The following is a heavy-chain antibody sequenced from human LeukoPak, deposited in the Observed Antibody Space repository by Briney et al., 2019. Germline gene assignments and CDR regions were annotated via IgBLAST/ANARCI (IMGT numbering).Heavy chain of an antibody. CDR1: GFSFSNYG. Sequence: GGSLRLSCAASGFSFSNYGMHWFRQAPGKGLEWVASISYHTSDKFYADSVKGRFTISRDNSLDTLYPQMNSLRAEDTAIYYCAKPTTVTTSYYFDYWGQGTLVTVSS. CDR2: ISYHTSDK. D-gene: IGHD4-17*01. V-gene: IGHV3-30*18. J-gene: IGHJ4*02. CDR3: AKPTTVTTSYYFDY.